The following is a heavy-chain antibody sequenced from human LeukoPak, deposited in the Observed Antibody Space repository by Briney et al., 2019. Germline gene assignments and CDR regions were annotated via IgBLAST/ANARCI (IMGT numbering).Heavy chain of an antibody. CDR2: IYTSGST. CDR3: ARDRQGYSGYVYYFDY. D-gene: IGHD5-12*01. V-gene: IGHV4-4*07. Sequence: PSETLSLTCTVSGGSISSYYWSWIRQPAGKGLEWIGRIYTSGSTNYNPSLKRRVTISLDKSKNQFSLKLSSVTAADTAVYYCARDRQGYSGYVYYFDYWGQGTLVTVSS. CDR1: GGSISSYY. J-gene: IGHJ4*02.